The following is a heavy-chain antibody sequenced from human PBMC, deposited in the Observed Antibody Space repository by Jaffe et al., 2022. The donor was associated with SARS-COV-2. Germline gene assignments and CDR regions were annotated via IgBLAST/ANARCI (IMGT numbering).Heavy chain of an antibody. CDR1: GFTFSSYS. Sequence: EVQLVESGGGLVKPGGSLRLSCAASGFTFSSYSMNWVRQAPGKGLEWVSSISSSSSYIYYADSVKGRFTISRDNAKNSLYLQMNSLRAEDTAVYYCARGGYNLAPFDYWGQGTLVTVSS. D-gene: IGHD1-1*01. CDR3: ARGGYNLAPFDY. V-gene: IGHV3-21*01. J-gene: IGHJ4*02. CDR2: ISSSSSYI.